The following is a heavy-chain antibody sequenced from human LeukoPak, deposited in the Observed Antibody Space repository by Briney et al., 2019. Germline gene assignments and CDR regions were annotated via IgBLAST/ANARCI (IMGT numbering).Heavy chain of an antibody. D-gene: IGHD5-18*01. J-gene: IGHJ3*02. CDR3: ARAMDTAMVTSAFDI. CDR1: GGTFSSYA. Sequence: SVKVSCKASGGTFSSYAISWVRQAPGQGLEWMGGIIPIFGTANYAQKFQGRVTITADESTSTAYMELSSLRSEDTAVYYCARAMDTAMVTSAFDIWGQGTMVTVSS. V-gene: IGHV1-69*13. CDR2: IIPIFGTA.